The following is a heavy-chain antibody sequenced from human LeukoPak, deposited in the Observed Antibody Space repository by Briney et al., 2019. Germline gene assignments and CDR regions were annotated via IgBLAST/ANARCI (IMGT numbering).Heavy chain of an antibody. CDR1: GYTFTSYG. J-gene: IGHJ4*02. D-gene: IGHD6-19*01. CDR3: ARGAPSPHSSGWYSSFDY. V-gene: IGHV1-18*04. CDR2: ISAYNGNT. Sequence: ASVKVSCKASGYTFTSYGISWVRQAPGQGLEWMGWISAYNGNTNYAQKLQGRVTMTTDTSTSTAYMELRSLRSDDTAVYYCARGAPSPHSSGWYSSFDYWGQGTLVTVSS.